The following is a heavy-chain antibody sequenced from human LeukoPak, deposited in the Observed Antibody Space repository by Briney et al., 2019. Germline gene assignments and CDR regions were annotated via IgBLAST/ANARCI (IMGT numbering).Heavy chain of an antibody. CDR1: GGSISSGDYY. CDR2: IYYSGST. D-gene: IGHD2-2*01. V-gene: IGHV4-30-4*08. J-gene: IGHJ4*02. Sequence: SETLSLTCTVSGGSISSGDYYWSWTRQPPGKGLEWIGYIYYSGSTYYNLSLKSRVTISVDTSKNPFSLKLSTVTAADTAVYYCARGPDLSSTSRLVDYWGQGTLVTVSS. CDR3: ARGPDLSSTSRLVDY.